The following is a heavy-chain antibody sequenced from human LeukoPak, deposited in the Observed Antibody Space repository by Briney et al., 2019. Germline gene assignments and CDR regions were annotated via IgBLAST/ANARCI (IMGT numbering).Heavy chain of an antibody. D-gene: IGHD5-12*01. CDR1: GGTFSSYA. V-gene: IGHV1-69*13. CDR2: VIPIFGTA. Sequence: ASVKVSCKASGGTFSSYAISWVRQAPGQGLEWMGGVIPIFGTANYAQKFQGIVTITADESTSTAYMELSSLRSEDTAVYYCARVGYSGWNLEYWGQGTLVTVSS. CDR3: ARVGYSGWNLEY. J-gene: IGHJ4*02.